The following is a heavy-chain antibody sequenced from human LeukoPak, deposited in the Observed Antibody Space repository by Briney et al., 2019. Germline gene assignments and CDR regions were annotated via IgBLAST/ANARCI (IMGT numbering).Heavy chain of an antibody. D-gene: IGHD3-10*01. CDR1: GGSISSYY. CDR2: IYYSGST. CDR3: SGSYYNVSPDAFDI. Sequence: SEILSLTCTVSGGSISSYYWSWIRQPPGKGLEWIGYIYYSGSTNYNPSLKSRVTISVDTSKNQFSLKLSSVTAADTAVYFCSGSYYNVSPDAFDIWGQGTMVTVSS. J-gene: IGHJ3*02. V-gene: IGHV4-59*01.